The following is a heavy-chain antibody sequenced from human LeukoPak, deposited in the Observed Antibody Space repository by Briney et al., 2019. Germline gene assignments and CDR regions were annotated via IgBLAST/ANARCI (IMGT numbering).Heavy chain of an antibody. J-gene: IGHJ4*02. D-gene: IGHD2-21*01. V-gene: IGHV3-74*01. CDR1: GFTFSSYW. CDR3: ETLATNCGGDCFDY. Sequence: GGSLRLSCAASGFTFSSYWMHWVRQAPGKGLVWVSRINSDGSSTSYADSVKGRFTISRDNAKNTLYLQMNSLRAEDTAAYYCETLATNCGGDCFDYWGQGTLVTVSS. CDR2: INSDGSST.